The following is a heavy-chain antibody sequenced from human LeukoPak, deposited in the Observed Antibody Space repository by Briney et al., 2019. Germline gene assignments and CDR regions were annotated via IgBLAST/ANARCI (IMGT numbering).Heavy chain of an antibody. J-gene: IGHJ4*02. CDR1: GFTFTSYS. V-gene: IGHV3-23*01. CDR3: AKKDQYNGTCPLDY. D-gene: IGHD1-26*01. Sequence: GGSLRLSCAASGFTFTSYSMRWVRQAPGKGLEWVSGTSDRGDYTYYADSVKGRFTISRDNSKNTLYLQMNSLRAEDTALYFCAKKDQYNGTCPLDYWGQGTLVTVSS. CDR2: TSDRGDYT.